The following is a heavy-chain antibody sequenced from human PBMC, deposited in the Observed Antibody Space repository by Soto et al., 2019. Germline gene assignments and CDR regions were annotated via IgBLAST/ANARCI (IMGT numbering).Heavy chain of an antibody. CDR2: IYKSATT. V-gene: IGHV4-30-4*01. Sequence: SETLSLTCSVTGDSISNLDYFWAWIRQPPGQALEYIGYIYKSATTYYNPSFESRVAISVDTSKSQFSLNVTSVTAADTAVYFCARGRYCLTGRCFPNWFDSWGQGALVTVSS. J-gene: IGHJ5*01. CDR3: ARGRYCLTGRCFPNWFDS. CDR1: GDSISNLDYF. D-gene: IGHD7-27*01.